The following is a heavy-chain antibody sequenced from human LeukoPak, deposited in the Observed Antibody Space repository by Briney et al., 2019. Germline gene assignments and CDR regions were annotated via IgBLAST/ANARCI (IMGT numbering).Heavy chain of an antibody. J-gene: IGHJ4*02. Sequence: GGSLRLSCAASGFTFDDYGMSWVRQAPGKGLEWVSSIATSTTYIYYADSVKGRFTISRDNAKNSLYLQMNSLRAEDTAVYHCVREKTYHDILTGYRPKMVDYWGQGTLVTVSS. V-gene: IGHV3-21*01. CDR2: IATSTTYI. CDR3: VREKTYHDILTGYRPKMVDY. CDR1: GFTFDDYG. D-gene: IGHD3-9*01.